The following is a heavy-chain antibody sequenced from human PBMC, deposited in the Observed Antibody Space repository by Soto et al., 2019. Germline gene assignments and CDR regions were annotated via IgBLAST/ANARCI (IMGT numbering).Heavy chain of an antibody. CDR1: GYNFNNLW. CDR2: IYPGDSDT. J-gene: IGHJ4*02. D-gene: IGHD1-26*01. CDR3: ARHTGSWTDGYFDY. V-gene: IGHV5-51*01. Sequence: GESLKISSKGSGYNFNNLWIGWVRQLPGKGLEWMGIIYPGDSDTRYSPSFQGQVTISADKSISTAYLQWSSLKASDTAIYYCARHTGSWTDGYFDYWGQGTLVTVSS.